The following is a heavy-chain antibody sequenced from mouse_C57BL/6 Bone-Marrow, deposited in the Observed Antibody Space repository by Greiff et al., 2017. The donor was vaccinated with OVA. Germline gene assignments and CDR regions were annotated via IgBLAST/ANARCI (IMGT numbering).Heavy chain of an antibody. D-gene: IGHD1-1*01. CDR2: IYPGSGST. V-gene: IGHV1-55*01. J-gene: IGHJ1*02. CDR1: GYTFTSYW. Sequence: QVQLQQPGAELVKPGASVKMSCKASGYTFTSYWITWVKQRPGQGLEWIGDIYPGSGSTNYNEKFKSKATLTVDTSSSPAYMQLSSLTSEDSAVYYCAREAHYGSSYGVYWYFDVWGTGTTVPAPS. CDR3: AREAHYGSSYGVYWYFDV.